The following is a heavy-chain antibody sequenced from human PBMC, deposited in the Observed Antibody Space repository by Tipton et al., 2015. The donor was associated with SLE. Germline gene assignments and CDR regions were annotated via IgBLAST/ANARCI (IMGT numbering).Heavy chain of an antibody. CDR2: ISYDGSNK. Sequence: SLRLSCAASGFTFSSYGMHWVRQAPGKGLEWVAVISYDGSNKYYADSVKGRFTISRDNSKNTLYLQMNSLRAEDMAVYYCAKGGRTVTTPWYFDYWGQGTLVTVSS. CDR3: AKGGRTVTTPWYFDY. D-gene: IGHD4-17*01. V-gene: IGHV3-30*18. J-gene: IGHJ4*02. CDR1: GFTFSSYG.